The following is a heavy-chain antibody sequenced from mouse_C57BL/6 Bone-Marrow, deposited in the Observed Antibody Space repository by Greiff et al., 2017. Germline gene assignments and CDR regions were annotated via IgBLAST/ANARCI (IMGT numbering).Heavy chain of an antibody. Sequence: QVQLQQPGAELVRPGTSVTLSCKASGYTFTSYWMHWVKQRPGQGLEWIGVIDPSDSYTNYNQKFKGKATLTVDTSSSTAYRQLSSLTSEDSAVYYCYENFDYWGQGTTLTVSS. V-gene: IGHV1-59*01. CDR3: YENFDY. CDR1: GYTFTSYW. CDR2: IDPSDSYT. D-gene: IGHD2-3*01. J-gene: IGHJ2*01.